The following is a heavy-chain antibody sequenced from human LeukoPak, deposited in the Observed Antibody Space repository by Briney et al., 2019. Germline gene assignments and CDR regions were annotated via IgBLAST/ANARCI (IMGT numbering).Heavy chain of an antibody. CDR3: DGADY. D-gene: IGHD5-24*01. CDR1: GFKFSHYA. V-gene: IGHV3-23*01. J-gene: IGHJ4*02. Sequence: GGSLRLSCAASGFKFSHYAMGWVRQAPGKGLEWVSTLNGGGDRKHYADSVRGRFIISRDNSKSTLDLQMNNLRAEDTAVYYCDGADYWGQGTVVTVSS. CDR2: LNGGGDRK.